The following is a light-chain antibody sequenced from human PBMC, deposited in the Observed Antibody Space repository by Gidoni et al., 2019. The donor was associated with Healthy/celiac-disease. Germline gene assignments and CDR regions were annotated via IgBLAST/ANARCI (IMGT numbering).Light chain of an antibody. V-gene: IGLV3-1*01. CDR1: KLGDKY. Sequence: SYELPQPPSVSVSPGQTASITCSGDKLGDKYACWYQQKPGQSPVLVIYQDSKRPSGIPERFSGSNSGNTATLTISGTQAMDEADYYCQAWDRGNVFGGGTKLTVL. CDR3: QAWDRGNV. J-gene: IGLJ2*01. CDR2: QDS.